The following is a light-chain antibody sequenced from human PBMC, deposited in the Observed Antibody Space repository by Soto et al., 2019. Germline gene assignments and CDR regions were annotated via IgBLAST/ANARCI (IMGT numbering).Light chain of an antibody. Sequence: DIQLTQSPSFLSASVGDRVTITCRASQGISSYLAWYQQKPGKAPKLLIYAASTLQSGVPSRFSGSVSGTDFTLTISSLQPEDFATYYCQQLNSYPRGFTFGPGTKVDIK. CDR2: AAS. CDR3: QQLNSYPRGFT. J-gene: IGKJ3*01. V-gene: IGKV1-9*01. CDR1: QGISSY.